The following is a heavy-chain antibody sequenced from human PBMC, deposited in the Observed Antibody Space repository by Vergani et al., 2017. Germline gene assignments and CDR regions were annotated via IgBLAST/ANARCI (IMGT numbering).Heavy chain of an antibody. V-gene: IGHV3-74*01. D-gene: IGHD3-3*01. J-gene: IGHJ5*02. CDR3: ARARKFRFGVVWENWFDP. CDR2: MNGDGDTI. CDR1: GFTFNEYW. Sequence: EVALVESGGGLVQPGGSLRLSCAASGFTFNEYWMHWARQVPGKGLVWVSGMNGDGDTISYADSVKGRFTISRDNAKNTLFLQMNSLRAEDTAVYYCARARKFRFGVVWENWFDPWWQQTLVTVSS.